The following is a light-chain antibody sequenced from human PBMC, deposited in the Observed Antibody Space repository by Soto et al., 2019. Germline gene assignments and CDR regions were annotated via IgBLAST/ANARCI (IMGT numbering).Light chain of an antibody. CDR2: TAS. V-gene: IGKV1-5*03. CDR1: QSISSW. J-gene: IGKJ2*01. CDR3: QQYKSYPYT. Sequence: DIQMTQSPSTLSASVGDTVTITCRASQSISSWLAWYQQKPGQAPKFLISTASSLESGVPSRFSGSGSGTEFTLTISRLQPDDFATYHCQQYKSYPYTFGQGTKLEIK.